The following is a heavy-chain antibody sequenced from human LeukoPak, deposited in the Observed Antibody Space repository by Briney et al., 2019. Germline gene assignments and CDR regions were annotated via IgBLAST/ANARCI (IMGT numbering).Heavy chain of an antibody. CDR3: ASRKGLGYCSGGSCSNWFDP. J-gene: IGHJ5*02. CDR2: IIPIFGTA. V-gene: IGHV1-69*13. CDR1: GGTFSSYA. D-gene: IGHD2-15*01. Sequence: SVKVSCKASGGTFSSYAISWVRQAPGQGLEWMGGIIPIFGTANYAQKFQGRVTFTADESTSTAYMELSSLRSEDTAVYYCASRKGLGYCSGGSCSNWFDPWGQGTLVTVSS.